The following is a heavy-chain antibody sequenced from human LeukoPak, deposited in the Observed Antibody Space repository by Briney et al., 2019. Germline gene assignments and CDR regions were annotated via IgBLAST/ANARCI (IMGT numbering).Heavy chain of an antibody. Sequence: PGGSLRLSCVVSGFTFSNAWMTWVRQAPGKGLEWVGHINRNSDGGATLYTAPVKGRFTISRDDSQNTLYLQINSLETEDTAVYYCVGSFLGYWGQGTLVTVSS. D-gene: IGHD3-10*01. J-gene: IGHJ4*02. CDR2: INRNSDGGAT. CDR3: VGSFLGY. CDR1: GFTFSNAW. V-gene: IGHV3-15*06.